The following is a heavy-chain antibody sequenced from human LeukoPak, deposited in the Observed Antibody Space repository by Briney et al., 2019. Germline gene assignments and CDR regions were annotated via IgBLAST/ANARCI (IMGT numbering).Heavy chain of an antibody. D-gene: IGHD3-10*01. V-gene: IGHV1-69*04. CDR2: IIPILGIA. J-gene: IGHJ4*02. CDR1: GGTFSSYA. Sequence: GASVKVSCKASGGTFSSYAISWVRQAPGQGLEWMGRIIPILGIANYPQKFQGRVTITADKSTSTAYMGLSSLRSEDTAVYYCARDGTYGSGSYVLYYFDYWGQGTLVTVSS. CDR3: ARDGTYGSGSYVLYYFDY.